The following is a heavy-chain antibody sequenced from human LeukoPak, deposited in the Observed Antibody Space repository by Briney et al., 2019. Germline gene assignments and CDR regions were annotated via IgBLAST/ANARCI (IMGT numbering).Heavy chain of an antibody. V-gene: IGHV4-34*01. J-gene: IGHJ5*02. CDR1: GGSFSGYY. CDR3: ARSPPRSWYMGNWFDP. CDR2: INHSGST. Sequence: SETLSLTCAVYGGSFSGYYWSWIRQPPGKGLEWIGEINHSGSTNYNPSLKSRVTISVDTSKNQFSLKLSSVTAADTAVYYCARSPPRSWYMGNWFDPGGQGTLVTVSS. D-gene: IGHD6-13*01.